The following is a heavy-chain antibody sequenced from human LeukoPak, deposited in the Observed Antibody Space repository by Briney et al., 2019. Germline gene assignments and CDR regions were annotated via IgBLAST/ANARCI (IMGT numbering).Heavy chain of an antibody. CDR3: ARGVYIAAAQYGY. V-gene: IGHV4-4*07. CDR1: GVSISGHS. Sequence: SETLSLTCTVSGVSISGHSYAWIRQSAGKGLEWIGRLSTSGSARDNPSLRSRVSMSVDTSKNQFSLRLTSVTAADTAVYYCARGVYIAAAQYGYWGQGTLVTVSS. D-gene: IGHD6-13*01. J-gene: IGHJ4*02. CDR2: LSTSGSA.